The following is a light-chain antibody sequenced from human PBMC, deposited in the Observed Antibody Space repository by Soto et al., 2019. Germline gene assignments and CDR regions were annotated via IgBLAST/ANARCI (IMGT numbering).Light chain of an antibody. Sequence: DIQMTQSPSSLSASLGHRVTITCRASQGIGVYLAWFQQKPGKVPKLLIYAASALQSGVPSRFSGSGSGTDFTLTISSLQPEDIATYYCQKYNSAPLTFGGGTRVEIK. CDR2: AAS. V-gene: IGKV1-27*01. J-gene: IGKJ4*01. CDR1: QGIGVY. CDR3: QKYNSAPLT.